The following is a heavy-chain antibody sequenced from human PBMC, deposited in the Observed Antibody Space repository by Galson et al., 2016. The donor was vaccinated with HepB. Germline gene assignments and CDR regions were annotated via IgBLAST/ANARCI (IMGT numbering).Heavy chain of an antibody. CDR2: IYSSGST. CDR3: ARTIVSAARGAFDI. D-gene: IGHD2-2*01. J-gene: IGHJ3*02. Sequence: ETLSLTCTVSGDSISSYYWSWIRQPAGKGLEWIGRIYSSGSTNYNPSLKSRVTMPVNTSKNQFSLKLSSVAGADTAVYYCARTIVSAARGAFDIWGQGTMVTVSS. CDR1: GDSISSYY. V-gene: IGHV4-4*07.